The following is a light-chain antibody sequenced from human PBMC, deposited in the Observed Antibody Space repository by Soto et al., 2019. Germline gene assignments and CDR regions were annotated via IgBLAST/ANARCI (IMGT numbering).Light chain of an antibody. CDR2: DAS. CDR1: QSISGW. J-gene: IGKJ1*01. V-gene: IGKV1-5*01. CDR3: QQYNSYPWT. Sequence: DIQMTQSPSPLSGSIGDRVTITCRASQSISGWLAWYQQKPGKAPKLLIYDASSLESGVPSRFSGSGSGTEITLTISSLQPDDFATYYCQQYNSYPWTFGQGTKVDIK.